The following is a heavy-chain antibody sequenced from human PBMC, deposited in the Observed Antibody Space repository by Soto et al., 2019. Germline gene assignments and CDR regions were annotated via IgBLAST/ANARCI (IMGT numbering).Heavy chain of an antibody. D-gene: IGHD2-21*01. J-gene: IGHJ5*02. V-gene: IGHV1-18*01. CDR1: GHPFDTYA. CDR2: ISAYNGHT. Sequence: EKRSRKAFGHPFDTYAINWWRHASGQRTEWMGWISAYNGHTDYAQHFQGRVSMATDTSTNPAYMELRNLRPDDTAVYYCASDPDEFCNSYWFDPCGPGTLVTVSP. CDR3: ASDPDEFCNSYWFDP.